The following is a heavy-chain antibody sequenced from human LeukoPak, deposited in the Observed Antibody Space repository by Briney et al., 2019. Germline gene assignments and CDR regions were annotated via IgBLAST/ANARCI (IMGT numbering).Heavy chain of an antibody. V-gene: IGHV1-69*05. D-gene: IGHD2-15*01. CDR3: ARESGYDCSGGSCFHYYYYGMDV. Sequence: SVKVSCKASGGTFSSYAISWVRQAPGQGLEWMGGIIPIFGTANYAQKFQGRVTITTDESTSTAYMELSSLRSEDTAVYYCARESGYDCSGGSCFHYYYYGMDVWGQGTTVTVSS. CDR2: IIPIFGTA. CDR1: GGTFSSYA. J-gene: IGHJ6*02.